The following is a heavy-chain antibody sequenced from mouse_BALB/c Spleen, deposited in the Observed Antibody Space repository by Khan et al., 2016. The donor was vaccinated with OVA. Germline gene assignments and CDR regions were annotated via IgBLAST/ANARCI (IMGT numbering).Heavy chain of an antibody. CDR3: ARNGGLRRGYAMDY. CDR1: GFSLTSYG. V-gene: IGHV2-6*02. D-gene: IGHD2-2*01. CDR2: IWSDGST. Sequence: QVQLKQSGPGLVAPSQSLSITCTVSGFSLTSYGVHWVRQPPGKGLEWLVVIWSDGSTTYNSALKSRLSISKDNSKSQVFLKMNSLQTDDTAMYYCARNGGLRRGYAMDYWGQGTSVTVSS. J-gene: IGHJ4*01.